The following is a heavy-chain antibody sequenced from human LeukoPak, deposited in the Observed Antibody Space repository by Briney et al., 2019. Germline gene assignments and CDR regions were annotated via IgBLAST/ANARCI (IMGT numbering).Heavy chain of an antibody. Sequence: GGSLRLSCAASGFTFSSYWMSWVRQAPGKGLEWVANINQDGSEKYYVDSVKGRFTISRDNAKNSLYLQMNSLRAEDTAVYYCALNPDYYGSGSFDYWGQGTLVTVSS. CDR3: ALNPDYYGSGSFDY. J-gene: IGHJ4*02. D-gene: IGHD3-10*01. CDR1: GFTFSSYW. V-gene: IGHV3-7*01. CDR2: INQDGSEK.